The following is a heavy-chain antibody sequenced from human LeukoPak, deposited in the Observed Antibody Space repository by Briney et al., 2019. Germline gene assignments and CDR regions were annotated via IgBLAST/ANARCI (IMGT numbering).Heavy chain of an antibody. V-gene: IGHV4-34*01. CDR3: ARDRDVDDFDS. D-gene: IGHD2-15*01. J-gene: IGHJ4*01. CDR1: GGSFSGYY. CDR2: INHSGST. Sequence: SETLSLTCAVYGGSFSGYYWSWIRQPPGKGLEWIGEINHSGSTNYNPSLKSRVTISVVTSKNQFSLKLSSVTAADTAVYYCARDRDVDDFDSWGHGTLVTVSS.